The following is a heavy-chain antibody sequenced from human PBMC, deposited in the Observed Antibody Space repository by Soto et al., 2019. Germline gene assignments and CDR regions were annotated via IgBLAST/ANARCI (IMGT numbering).Heavy chain of an antibody. Sequence: ASVKVSCKASGGTFSSYAISWVRQAPGQGLEWMGGIIPIFGTANYAQKFQGRVTITADKSTSTAYMELSSLRSEDTAVYYCAKYSGYDAKTYYYYYGMDVWGRGTTVTVSS. CDR2: IIPIFGTA. D-gene: IGHD5-12*01. V-gene: IGHV1-69*06. J-gene: IGHJ6*02. CDR1: GGTFSSYA. CDR3: AKYSGYDAKTYYYYYGMDV.